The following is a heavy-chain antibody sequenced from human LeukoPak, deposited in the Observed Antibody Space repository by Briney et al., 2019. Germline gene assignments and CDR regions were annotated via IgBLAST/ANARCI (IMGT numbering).Heavy chain of an antibody. CDR2: INHSGST. D-gene: IGHD2-21*02. CDR1: GGSFSGYY. V-gene: IGHV4-34*01. J-gene: IGHJ4*02. CDR3: TRDIGDFVSDF. Sequence: PSETLSLTCAVYGGSFSGYYWSWIRQPPGKGLEWIGEINHSGSTNYNPSLQSRVTISADTSKNQFALDLRSVTAADTAVYYCTRDIGDFVSDFWGQGTLVTVSS.